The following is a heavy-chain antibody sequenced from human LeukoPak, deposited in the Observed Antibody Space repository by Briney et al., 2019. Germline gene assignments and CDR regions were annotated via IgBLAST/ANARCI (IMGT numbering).Heavy chain of an antibody. CDR1: GGSISSNY. Sequence: SETLSLTCIVSGGSISSNYWSWIRQPPGKGLEWIGFIYYSGTTNYNPSLKSRVTISVDTSKNQFSLQLSSVTAADTAVYYCARVPHYYAMDVWGQGTLVTVSS. CDR2: IYYSGTT. V-gene: IGHV4-59*01. J-gene: IGHJ6*02. CDR3: ARVPHYYAMDV.